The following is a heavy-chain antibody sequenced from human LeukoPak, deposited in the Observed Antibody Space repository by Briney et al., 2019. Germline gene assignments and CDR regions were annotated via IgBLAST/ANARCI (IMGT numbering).Heavy chain of an antibody. CDR2: INHSGST. D-gene: IGHD4-17*01. V-gene: IGHV4-34*01. CDR3: ARKRYGDYPDY. CDR1: GGSFSGYY. J-gene: IGHJ4*02. Sequence: SETLSLTCAVYGGSFSGYYWSWIRQPPGKGLEWIGEINHSGSTNYNPSLKSRVTISVDKSKKQFSLKMTSVTAADTAVYYCARKRYGDYPDYWGQGTLVTVSS.